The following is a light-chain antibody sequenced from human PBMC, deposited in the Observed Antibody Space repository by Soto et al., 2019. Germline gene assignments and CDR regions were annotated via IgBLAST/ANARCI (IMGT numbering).Light chain of an antibody. CDR1: SSDIGAGFD. J-gene: IGLJ1*01. CDR3: QSYENSRTGFYV. CDR2: GNT. V-gene: IGLV1-40*01. Sequence: QSVLTQQPSVSGAPGQRVTISCSGSSSDIGAGFDVHWYQHLPGTAPKLLIYGNTNRPSGVPGRFSGSKSGTSASLVISGLQAEDEADYYCQSYENSRTGFYVFGTGTKVTVL.